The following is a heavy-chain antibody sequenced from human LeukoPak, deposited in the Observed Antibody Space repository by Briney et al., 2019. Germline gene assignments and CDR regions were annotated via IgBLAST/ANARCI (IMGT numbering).Heavy chain of an antibody. CDR3: ARVAGGYYGDHFDY. V-gene: IGHV4-34*01. Sequence: PSETLSLTCAVYGGSFSGYYWSWIRQPPGKGLEWIGEINHSGSTNYNPSLKSRVTISVDTSKNQFSLKLSSVTAADTAVYYCARVAGGYYGDHFDYWGQGTLVTVSS. CDR1: GGSFSGYY. CDR2: INHSGST. J-gene: IGHJ4*02. D-gene: IGHD4-17*01.